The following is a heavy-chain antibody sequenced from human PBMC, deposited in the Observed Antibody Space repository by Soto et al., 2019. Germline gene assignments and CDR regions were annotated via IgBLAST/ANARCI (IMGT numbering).Heavy chain of an antibody. Sequence: AGGSLRLSCAPSEFTFSTYGTTWVRQAPGKGLEWVSGIGHSSGKAFYRDSVQGRFTVSRDYSKNTLYLQMNSLRVEDTAIYYCAKNRDGYYYTGTDVWGQGTTVTVSS. CDR2: IGHSSGKA. CDR3: AKNRDGYYYTGTDV. CDR1: EFTFSTYG. J-gene: IGHJ6*02. V-gene: IGHV3-23*01.